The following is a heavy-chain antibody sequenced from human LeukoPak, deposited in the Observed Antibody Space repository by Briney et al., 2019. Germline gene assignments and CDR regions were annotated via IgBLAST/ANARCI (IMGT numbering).Heavy chain of an antibody. V-gene: IGHV4-59*01. J-gene: IGHJ4*02. CDR2: IYYSGST. Sequence: SETLSLTCTVSGGSISSYYWSWIRQPPGKGLKGIGYIYYSGSTNYNPSLKSRVTISVDTSKNQFSLKLSSVTAADTAVYYCARVLTGPYYYDSSGYKYYFDYWGQGTLVTVSS. CDR3: ARVLTGPYYYDSSGYKYYFDY. CDR1: GGSISSYY. D-gene: IGHD3-22*01.